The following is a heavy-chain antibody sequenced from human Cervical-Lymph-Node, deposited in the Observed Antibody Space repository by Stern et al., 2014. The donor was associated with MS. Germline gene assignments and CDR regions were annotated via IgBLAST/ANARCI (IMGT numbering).Heavy chain of an antibody. CDR3: ARARTGYSYGPGYFDY. J-gene: IGHJ4*02. CDR1: GYTFTSYY. D-gene: IGHD5-18*01. CDR2: INPSGGST. Sequence: QVQLVQSGAEVKKPGASVKVSCKASGYTFTSYYMHWVRQAPGHALEWMGIINPSGGSTTYAQNFQGRITMTRDASTTTVYMELSSLRSEDTAVYYCARARTGYSYGPGYFDYWGQGTLVTVSS. V-gene: IGHV1-46*01.